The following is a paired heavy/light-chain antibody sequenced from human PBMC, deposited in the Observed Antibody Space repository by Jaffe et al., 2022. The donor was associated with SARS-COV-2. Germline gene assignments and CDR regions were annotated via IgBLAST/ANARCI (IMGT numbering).Light chain of an antibody. J-gene: IGKJ2*03. CDR2: EVS. Sequence: DVVMTQSPLSLSVTLGQPASISCRSSQSLVFSDGNTYLNWLQQRPGQSPRRLIYEVSKRDSGVPDRFSGSGSDTDFTLKISRVEAEDVGVYYCLQGTHWPPFSFGQGTKLEIK. CDR1: QSLVFSDGNTY. CDR3: LQGTHWPPFS. V-gene: IGKV2-30*01.
Heavy chain of an antibody. CDR2: IKSKTDGSTT. J-gene: IGHJ4*02. V-gene: IGHV3-15*02. Sequence: EVQLVESGGAFVEPGGSLRLSCAASQFTLNNAWMNWVRQVPGKGLEWVGLIKSKTDGSTTDYAAPVRGRFTISRDDSKNTLYLQMNSLKTEDTAMYYCTTLTMILVHNDYWGQGTLVTVSS. CDR1: QFTLNNAW. CDR3: TTLTMILVHNDY. D-gene: IGHD3-22*01.